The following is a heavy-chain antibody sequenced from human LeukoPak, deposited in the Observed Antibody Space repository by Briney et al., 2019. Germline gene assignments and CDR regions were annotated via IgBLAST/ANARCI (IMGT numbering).Heavy chain of an antibody. CDR3: GKLPDKSPYYPDV. J-gene: IGHJ6*03. Sequence: SETLSLTCTGSGGSISSYYWGWIRQPPGQELEWIGYIYYSGSTNYKPSLKSRVTISVDTTKNQFSLKRSSVTAADTAVYYCGKLPDKSPYYPDVRGKATTATVPS. D-gene: IGHD1-26*01. CDR1: GGSISSYY. V-gene: IGHV4-59*08. CDR2: IYYSGST.